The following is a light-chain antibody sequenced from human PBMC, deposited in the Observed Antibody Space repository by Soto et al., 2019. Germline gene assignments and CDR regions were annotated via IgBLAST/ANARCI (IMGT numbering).Light chain of an antibody. V-gene: IGKV1-5*01. J-gene: IGKJ5*01. CDR3: QHLNSYPLT. CDR2: AAS. Sequence: DIQMTQSPSTLSASLGDRVTITCRASQDISRWLAWYQQKPGKAPKLLIFAASTLQSGVPSRFSGSGSGTDFTLTISSLQPEDFATYFCQHLNSYPLTFGQGTRLEIK. CDR1: QDISRW.